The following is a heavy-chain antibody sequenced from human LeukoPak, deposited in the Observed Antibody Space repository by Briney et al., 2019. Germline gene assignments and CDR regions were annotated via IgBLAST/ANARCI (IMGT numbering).Heavy chain of an antibody. Sequence: GRSLRLSCAAPGFTFSSYGMHWVRQAPGKGLEWVAVISYDESNKYYADSVKGRFTISRDNSKNTLYLQMNSLRAEDTAVYYCAKDPKGYYYGMDVWGKGTTVTVSS. J-gene: IGHJ6*04. V-gene: IGHV3-30*18. CDR1: GFTFSSYG. CDR2: ISYDESNK. CDR3: AKDPKGYYYGMDV.